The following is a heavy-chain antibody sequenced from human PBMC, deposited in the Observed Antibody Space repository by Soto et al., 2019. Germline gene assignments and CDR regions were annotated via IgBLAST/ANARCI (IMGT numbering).Heavy chain of an antibody. CDR3: ARVWSSSWYHFDY. CDR2: IYYSGST. CDR1: GGSISSGDYY. J-gene: IGHJ4*02. Sequence: SETLSLTCTVSGGSISSGDYYWSWIRQPPGKGLEWIGYIYYSGSTYYNPSLKSRVTISVDTSKNQFSLKLSSVTAADTAVYYCARVWSSSWYHFDYWGQGTLVTVSS. D-gene: IGHD6-13*01. V-gene: IGHV4-30-4*01.